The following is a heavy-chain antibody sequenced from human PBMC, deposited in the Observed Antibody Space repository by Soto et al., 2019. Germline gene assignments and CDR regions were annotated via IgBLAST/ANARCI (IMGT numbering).Heavy chain of an antibody. CDR1: GDSIIRAGYS. J-gene: IGHJ4*01. D-gene: IGHD3-9*01. V-gene: IGHV4-30-2*06. CDR2: TYDRGST. CDR3: ARETMRLGRSFDN. Sequence: QLQLQESGSGLVKPSETLSLTCAVSGDSIIRAGYSWSWIRQSPGKRLEWIGYTYDRGSTYYNPSFRGRVSISVDRSKNQMSLKLDSVTAADTAVYYCARETMRLGRSFDNWGPGTLVTVSS.